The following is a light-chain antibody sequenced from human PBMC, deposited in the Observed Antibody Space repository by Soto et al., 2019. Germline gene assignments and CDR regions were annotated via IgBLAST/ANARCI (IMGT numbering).Light chain of an antibody. CDR3: QHYGSSQWTFGQWT. J-gene: IGKJ1*01. CDR1: QTGSSIY. CDR2: GAS. Sequence: IVLTQSPGTVSLSPGERATLSCRASQTGSSIYLAWYQQKPGQAPRLLIYGASTRATGIPDRFSGSGSVTDFTLTNSRLEPEDSAVCFCQHYGSSQWTFGQWTFGQGTKVDIK. V-gene: IGKV3-20*01.